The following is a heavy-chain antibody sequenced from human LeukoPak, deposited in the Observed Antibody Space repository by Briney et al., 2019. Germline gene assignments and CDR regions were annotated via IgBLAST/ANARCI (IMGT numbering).Heavy chain of an antibody. J-gene: IGHJ3*02. Sequence: GGSLRLSCAASGFTVSSNYMSWVRQAPGKGLEWVSVFFGDGSTYYADSVKGRFTISRDNSKNTLYLQINSLRAEDTAVYYCASGGSGHNFLYGFDIWGQGTMVTVSA. CDR2: FFGDGST. CDR1: GFTVSSNY. V-gene: IGHV3-53*01. CDR3: ASGGSGHNFLYGFDI. D-gene: IGHD5-24*01.